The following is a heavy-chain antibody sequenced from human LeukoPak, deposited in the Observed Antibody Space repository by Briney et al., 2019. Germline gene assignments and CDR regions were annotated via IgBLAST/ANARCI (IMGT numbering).Heavy chain of an antibody. V-gene: IGHV3-23*01. Sequence: RSGGSLRLSCAASGFTFSSYAMSWVRQAPGKGLEWVSAISGSGAGTHYADSVQGRFTISRDNSKNTLYLQMNSLRAEDTAVYYCAKQVGRIPAPGYFDYWGQGTLVTVSS. J-gene: IGHJ4*02. CDR3: AKQVGRIPAPGYFDY. D-gene: IGHD6-6*01. CDR1: GFTFSSYA. CDR2: ISGSGAGT.